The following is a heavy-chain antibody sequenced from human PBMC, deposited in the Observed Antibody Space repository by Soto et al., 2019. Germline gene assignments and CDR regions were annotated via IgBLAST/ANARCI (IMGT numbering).Heavy chain of an antibody. CDR1: GYTFTSYG. CDR3: ARDRPNSSSSAGRDNRFDP. V-gene: IGHV1-18*01. D-gene: IGHD6-6*01. CDR2: ISAYNGNT. J-gene: IGHJ5*02. Sequence: ASVKVSCKASGYTFTSYGISWVRQAPGQGLEWMGWISAYNGNTNYAQKLQGRVTMTTDTSTSTAYMELRSLRSDDTAVYYCARDRPNSSSSAGRDNRFDPWGQGTLVIVSS.